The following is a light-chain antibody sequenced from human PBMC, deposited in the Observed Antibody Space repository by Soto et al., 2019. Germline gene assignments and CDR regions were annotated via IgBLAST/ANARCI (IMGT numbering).Light chain of an antibody. Sequence: QAVVTQEPSLTVSPGGTVTLTCASNTGAVTSGFYPNWFQQKPGQAPTALIYSTTYKHPWTPARFSGSLLGGKAALTLSCVQPEDEADYYCLLYCDGARFFGGGTKLTVL. CDR3: LLYCDGARF. V-gene: IGLV7-43*01. CDR2: STT. CDR1: TGAVTSGFY. J-gene: IGLJ2*01.